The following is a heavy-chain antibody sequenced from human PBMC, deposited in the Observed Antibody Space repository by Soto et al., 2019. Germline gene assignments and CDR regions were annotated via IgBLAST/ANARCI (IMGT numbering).Heavy chain of an antibody. J-gene: IGHJ4*02. CDR3: ARSGSVGAVAY. D-gene: IGHD1-26*01. CDR1: GDSVSSKSAA. CDR2: TYYRSKWYN. Sequence: QVQLQQSGPGLVKPSQTLSLTCAISGDSVSSKSAAWNWIRQSPSRGLEWLGRTYYRSKWYNESAVFVKSRLTLHSGTSKNHFGLQVDYVTSQATAVYYCARSGSVGAVAYWGQGTLVTVSS. V-gene: IGHV6-1*01.